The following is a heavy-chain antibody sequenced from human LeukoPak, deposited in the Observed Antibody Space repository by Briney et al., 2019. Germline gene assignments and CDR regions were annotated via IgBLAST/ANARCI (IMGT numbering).Heavy chain of an antibody. CDR2: IHYTGIT. Sequence: TSSETLSLTCTVSGGSISNYHWSWIRQPPGQGPEWIGYIHYTGITDYSPSLKSRATISLDTSKKHFSLKLTSVTAADTAVYYCARHGNGAFDIWGQGTMVTVSS. CDR1: GGSISNYH. J-gene: IGHJ3*02. V-gene: IGHV4-59*08. CDR3: ARHGNGAFDI. D-gene: IGHD1-1*01.